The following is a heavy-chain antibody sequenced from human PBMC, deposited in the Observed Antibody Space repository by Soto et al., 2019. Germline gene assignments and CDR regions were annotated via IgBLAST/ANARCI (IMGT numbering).Heavy chain of an antibody. CDR3: ATETIDGMFDT. V-gene: IGHV4-30-2*01. D-gene: IGHD2-15*01. J-gene: IGHJ5*02. CDR1: GGSISSGGYS. CDR2: IYHSGST. Sequence: KSSETLSLTCAVSGGSISSGGYSWSWIRQPPGKGLEWIGYIYHSGSTYYNPSLKSRVTISVDRSKNQFSLKLSSVTAADTAVYSCATETIDGMFDTWGQGTLVTVSS.